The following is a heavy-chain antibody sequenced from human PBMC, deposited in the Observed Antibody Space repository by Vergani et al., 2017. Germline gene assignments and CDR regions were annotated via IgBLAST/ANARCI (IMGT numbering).Heavy chain of an antibody. CDR1: GYTFFNYG. D-gene: IGHD3-10*01. CDR2: IRADTGDT. CDR3: ARDGTYYYGSGSFYLFDY. J-gene: IGHJ4*02. V-gene: IGHV1-18*04. Sequence: QVQLVQSGPEVKRPGASVKVSCKTSGYTFFNYGVNWIRRAPGLGFEWLGWIRADTGDTKYSERLQDRVTLTTDSSTNTAYMELRSLKSDDTAVYYCARDGTYYYGSGSFYLFDYWGQGTLVTVSS.